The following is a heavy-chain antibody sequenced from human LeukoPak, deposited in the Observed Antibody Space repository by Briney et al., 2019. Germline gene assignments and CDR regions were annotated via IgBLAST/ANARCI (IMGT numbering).Heavy chain of an antibody. D-gene: IGHD2-8*01. J-gene: IGHJ5*02. Sequence: GASVKVSCKVSGYTLTELSMRWVRQAPGKGLEWMGGFDPEDGETIYAQKFKGRVTMTEDTSTDTAYMELSSLRSEDTAVYYCATLCTNGVCYWFDPWGQGTLVTVSS. CDR1: GYTLTELS. CDR3: ATLCTNGVCYWFDP. CDR2: FDPEDGET. V-gene: IGHV1-24*01.